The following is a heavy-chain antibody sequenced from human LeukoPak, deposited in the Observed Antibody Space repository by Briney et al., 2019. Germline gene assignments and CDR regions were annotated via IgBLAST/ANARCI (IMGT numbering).Heavy chain of an antibody. V-gene: IGHV6-1*01. J-gene: IGHJ5*02. CDR1: GDSVSSNSAA. Sequence: SQTLSLTCAISGDSVSSNSAAWNWIRQSPSRGLEWLGRTYYRSKWYNDYAVSVKSRITINPDTSKNQFSLQLNSVTPEDTAVYYCARDSSSWYGLIEFGFDPWGLGTLVTVSS. CDR3: ARDSSSWYGLIEFGFDP. D-gene: IGHD6-13*01. CDR2: TYYRSKWYN.